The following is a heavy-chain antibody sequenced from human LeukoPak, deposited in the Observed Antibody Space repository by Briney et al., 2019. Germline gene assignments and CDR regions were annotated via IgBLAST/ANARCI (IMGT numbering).Heavy chain of an antibody. Sequence: SVTVSCKVSGGSFTNNAISWVRQAPGQGPEWMGRILPIFGTAEYAERFQGRVTITADKSTTTAYMELTSLKVEDTALYFCARGKGFVGHFDFWGQGTLVTVSS. D-gene: IGHD3-3*01. V-gene: IGHV1-69*06. CDR1: GGSFTNNA. CDR2: ILPIFGTA. CDR3: ARGKGFVGHFDF. J-gene: IGHJ4*02.